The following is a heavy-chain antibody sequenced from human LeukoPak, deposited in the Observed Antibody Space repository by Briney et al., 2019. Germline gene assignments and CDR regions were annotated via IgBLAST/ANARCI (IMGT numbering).Heavy chain of an antibody. CDR2: IRSKADNDAT. V-gene: IGHV3-73*01. CDR1: GFTFSGSV. J-gene: IGHJ4*02. Sequence: PGGSLRLSCAASGFTFSGSVLLWVRQASGRGLEWVGRIRSKADNDATAYAASVKGRFTISRDNSKNSLYLQMNSLRVEDTAVYYCAKGGRFYGDYPFDYWGQGTLVTVSS. CDR3: AKGGRFYGDYPFDY. D-gene: IGHD4-17*01.